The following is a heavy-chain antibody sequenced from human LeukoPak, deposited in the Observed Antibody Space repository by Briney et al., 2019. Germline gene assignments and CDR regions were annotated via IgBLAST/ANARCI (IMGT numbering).Heavy chain of an antibody. D-gene: IGHD4-17*01. CDR1: GGSISSYY. CDR3: ARGYGDYVQY. CDR2: IYYSGST. J-gene: IGHJ4*02. Sequence: SETLSLTCTVSGGSISSYYRSWIRQPPGKGLEWIGYIYYSGSTNYNPSLKSRVTISVDTSKNQFSLKLSSVTAADTAVYYCARGYGDYVQYWGQGTLVTVSS. V-gene: IGHV4-59*01.